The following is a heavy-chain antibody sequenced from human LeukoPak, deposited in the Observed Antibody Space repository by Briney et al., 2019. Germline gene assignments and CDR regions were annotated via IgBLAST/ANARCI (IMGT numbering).Heavy chain of an antibody. D-gene: IGHD1-26*01. Sequence: ASVKGSCKASGYTFTSYAMHWVRQAPGQRLEWMGWINAGNRNTKYSQKFQGRVTITRDTSASTAYMELSSLRSEDTAVYYCARDPSGSYVLDYYFDYWGQGTLVTVSS. CDR3: ARDPSGSYVLDYYFDY. CDR1: GYTFTSYA. V-gene: IGHV1-3*01. J-gene: IGHJ4*02. CDR2: INAGNRNT.